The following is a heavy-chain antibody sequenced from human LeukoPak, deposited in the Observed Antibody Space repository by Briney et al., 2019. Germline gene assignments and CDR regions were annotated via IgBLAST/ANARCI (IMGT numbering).Heavy chain of an antibody. D-gene: IGHD6-6*01. Sequence: ASVKVSCTASGYTFTNYYIHWVRQAPGQGLEWTGIINPSGGSTSYAQKFQGRVTITRDTSTSTVYMELSSLRSEDTAVYYCAREGPYSDSSRSRFDYWGQGTLVTVSS. V-gene: IGHV1-46*01. CDR3: AREGPYSDSSRSRFDY. CDR2: INPSGGST. J-gene: IGHJ4*02. CDR1: GYTFTNYY.